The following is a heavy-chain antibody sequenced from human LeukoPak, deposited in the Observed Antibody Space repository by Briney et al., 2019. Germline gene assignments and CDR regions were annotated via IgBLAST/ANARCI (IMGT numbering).Heavy chain of an antibody. CDR3: AREDTKVGATTFDY. Sequence: SVKVSCKASGGTFSSYATSWGRQAPGQGLEWMGGIIPIFGTATNAQKFQGRVTITTAESTSTVYMELISLTPEATAVYYCAREDTKVGATTFDYWGQGTLVTVSS. CDR1: GGTFSSYA. V-gene: IGHV1-69*05. J-gene: IGHJ4*02. D-gene: IGHD1-26*01. CDR2: IIPIFGTA.